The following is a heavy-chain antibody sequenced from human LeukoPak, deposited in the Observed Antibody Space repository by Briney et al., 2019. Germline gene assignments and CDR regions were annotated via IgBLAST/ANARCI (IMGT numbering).Heavy chain of an antibody. Sequence: GGSLRLSCAASGFTFSGYSMNWVRQAPGKGLEWVSSITRSGCHKYYADSVEGRFTVSRDNTKNSLYLQMNSLRAEDTAVYYCVRACGGDCYLGDYWGQGTLVTVSS. CDR1: GFTFSGYS. V-gene: IGHV3-21*01. J-gene: IGHJ4*02. CDR3: VRACGGDCYLGDY. CDR2: ITRSGCHK. D-gene: IGHD2-21*02.